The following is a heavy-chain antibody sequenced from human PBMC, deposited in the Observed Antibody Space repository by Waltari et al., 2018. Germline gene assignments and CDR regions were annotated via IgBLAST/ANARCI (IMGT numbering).Heavy chain of an antibody. D-gene: IGHD3-16*02. CDR2: ISADNGNT. V-gene: IGHV1-18*01. CDR1: GYLFNSYV. CDR3: ARAVIPAAAPNYYYYYMDV. J-gene: IGHJ6*03. Sequence: QVLLVESGTEVKKPGASVKVSCKASGYLFNSYVISWVRQAPGQGLEWMGWISADNGNTNYAQKFQGRLTMTTDTSTSTAYMELRGLRYDDTAVYYCARAVIPAAAPNYYYYYMDVWGNGTTVTVSS.